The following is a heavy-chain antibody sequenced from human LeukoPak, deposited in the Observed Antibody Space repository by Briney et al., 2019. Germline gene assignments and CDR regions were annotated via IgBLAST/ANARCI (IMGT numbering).Heavy chain of an antibody. V-gene: IGHV1-18*01. CDR3: ARAGPYYDFWSGFGRTSNYYYYYYMDV. CDR2: ISAYNGNT. Sequence: ASVKVSCKASGYTFTSYGISWVRQAPGQGLEWMGWISAYNGNTNYAQKLQGRVTMTTDTSTSTAYMELRSLRSDDTAVYYCARAGPYYDFWSGFGRTSNYYYYYYMDVWGKGTTVTVSS. CDR1: GYTFTSYG. J-gene: IGHJ6*03. D-gene: IGHD3-3*01.